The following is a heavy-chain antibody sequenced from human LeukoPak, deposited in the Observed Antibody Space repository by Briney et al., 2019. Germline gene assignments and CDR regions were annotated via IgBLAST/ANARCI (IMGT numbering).Heavy chain of an antibody. CDR2: MNPNSGST. Sequence: ASVKVSCKASGGTFSSYAISWVRQAPGQGLEWMGWMNPNSGSTGYAQKFQGRVTMTRNTSISTAYMELSSLRSEDTAVYYCARGLRACSSTSCPLPYWGQGTLVTVSS. CDR1: GGTFSSYA. D-gene: IGHD2-2*01. J-gene: IGHJ4*02. V-gene: IGHV1-8*02. CDR3: ARGLRACSSTSCPLPY.